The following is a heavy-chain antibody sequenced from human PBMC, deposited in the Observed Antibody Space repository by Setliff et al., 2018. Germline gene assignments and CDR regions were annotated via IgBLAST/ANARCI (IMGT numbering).Heavy chain of an antibody. CDR3: ARGAYIGLDY. J-gene: IGHJ4*02. V-gene: IGHV4-39*07. Sequence: PSETLSLTCTVSGGSISSGNYYWGWIRQPPGKGLEWIGSFYYSGSTNYNPSLKSRVTISIDMSKNQFSLKLNSVTAADTAVYYCARGAYIGLDYWGQGTLVTVSS. CDR2: FYYSGST. CDR1: GGSISSGNYY. D-gene: IGHD4-4*01.